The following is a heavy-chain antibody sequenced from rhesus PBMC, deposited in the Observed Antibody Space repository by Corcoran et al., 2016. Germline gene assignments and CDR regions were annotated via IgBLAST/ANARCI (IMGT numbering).Heavy chain of an antibody. V-gene: IGHV4-122*02. D-gene: IGHD5-42*01. CDR1: GGSISSGYYY. CDR3: AREPRDTHPVFDY. Sequence: QVQLQESGPGLVQPSETLFLTCAVSGGSISSGYYYWSWIRQPPGKGLEWIGYITYSGSTSYNPTRKSRVTITRDTTKNQFSLKLSSVTAADTAVDYCAREPRDTHPVFDYWGQGVLVTVSS. CDR2: ITYSGST. J-gene: IGHJ4*01.